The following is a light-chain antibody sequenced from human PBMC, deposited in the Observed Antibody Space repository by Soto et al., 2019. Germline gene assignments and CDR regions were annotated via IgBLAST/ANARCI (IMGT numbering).Light chain of an antibody. J-gene: IGKJ1*01. CDR1: QTVISNY. V-gene: IGKV3-20*01. Sequence: EIILTQSPDTLSLSPGEIATLSFSASQTVISNYLAWCQQRPGQAPRLLIYGASTRAAGIPDRFSGSGSGTDFTLTISRLEPEDFAVYYCQQYGGSPRTFGQGTKVDIK. CDR2: GAS. CDR3: QQYGGSPRT.